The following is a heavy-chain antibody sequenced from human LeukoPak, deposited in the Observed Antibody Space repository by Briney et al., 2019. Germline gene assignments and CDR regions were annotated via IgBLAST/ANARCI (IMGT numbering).Heavy chain of an antibody. Sequence: GASVKVSCKAYGYTFTSYDINWVRQAPGQGLEWMGWISAYNGNTNYAQKLQGRVTMTTDTSTSTAYMELRSLRSDDTAVYYCAREGLAVGGYFDWSPGYWGQGTLVTASS. CDR3: AREGLAVGGYFDWSPGY. J-gene: IGHJ4*02. CDR2: ISAYNGNT. V-gene: IGHV1-18*01. CDR1: GYTFTSYD. D-gene: IGHD3-9*01.